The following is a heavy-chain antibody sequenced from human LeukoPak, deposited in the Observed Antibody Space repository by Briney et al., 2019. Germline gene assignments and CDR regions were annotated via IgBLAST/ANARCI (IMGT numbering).Heavy chain of an antibody. J-gene: IGHJ4*02. V-gene: IGHV3-30*02. CDR2: IRYDGNNK. CDR1: GFTFSSYW. D-gene: IGHD2-15*01. Sequence: GGYLRLSCEASGFTFSSYWMHWVRQAPGKGLNWVAFIRYDGNNKYYADSVKGRFTISRDNSKNMLYLEMNSLSTEDTAVYYCAKVRYCSGVNCYPDDNWGQGTLVTVSS. CDR3: AKVRYCSGVNCYPDDN.